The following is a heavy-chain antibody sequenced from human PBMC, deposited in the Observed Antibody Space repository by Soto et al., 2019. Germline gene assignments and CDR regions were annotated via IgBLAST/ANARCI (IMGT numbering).Heavy chain of an antibody. V-gene: IGHV3-30*03. J-gene: IGHJ6*02. CDR2: ISFDGNNK. CDR1: GFTFNDYA. Sequence: QVHLVESGGGGVQPGRSKRLSCVVSGFTFNDYAIHWVRQAPGKGLEWVAVISFDGNNKFYTDSVKGRFTISRDRSKTTAYLQMNNLRAEDTAVYYCARDHWVCSGGGCNPHQLNFFAMDVWGQGTTVTVSS. CDR3: ARDHWVCSGGGCNPHQLNFFAMDV. D-gene: IGHD2-15*01.